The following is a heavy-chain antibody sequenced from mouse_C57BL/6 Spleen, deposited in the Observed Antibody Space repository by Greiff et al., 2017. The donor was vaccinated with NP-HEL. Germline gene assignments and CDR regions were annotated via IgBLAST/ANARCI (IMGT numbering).Heavy chain of an antibody. D-gene: IGHD1-1*01. V-gene: IGHV5-17*01. CDR2: ISSGSSTI. CDR1: GFTFSDYG. Sequence: EVKVVESGGGLVKPGGSLKLSCAASGFTFSDYGMHWVRQAPEKGLEWVAYISSGSSTIYYADTVKGRFTISRDNAKNTLFLQMTSLRSEDTAMYYCAKDYYGSRGGYFDVWGTGTTVTVSS. CDR3: AKDYYGSRGGYFDV. J-gene: IGHJ1*03.